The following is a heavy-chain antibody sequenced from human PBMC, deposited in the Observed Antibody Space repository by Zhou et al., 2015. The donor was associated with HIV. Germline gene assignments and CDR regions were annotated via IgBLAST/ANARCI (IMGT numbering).Heavy chain of an antibody. CDR3: ARSSVNHDYAFDL. V-gene: IGHV1-69*06. D-gene: IGHD3-22*01. Sequence: VRQAPGQGLEWMGTITPMFETETCAEKFRARLTITVDKSTSAAYMELSSLTSEDAAVYFCARSSVNHDYAFDLWGQGTNVIVSS. CDR2: ITPMFETE. J-gene: IGHJ3*01.